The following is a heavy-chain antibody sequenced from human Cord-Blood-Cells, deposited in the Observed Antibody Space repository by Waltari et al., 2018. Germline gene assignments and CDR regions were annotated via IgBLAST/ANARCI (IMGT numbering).Heavy chain of an antibody. CDR2: ISYDGRNK. Sequence: QVQLVESGGGVVQPGRSLRLSCAAPGFTFCSYALHWVRQAPGKGQEWVAVISYDGRNKYYVDSVKGRFTISKDNSKNTLYLQMNSLRAEDTAVYYCARDRCSGCSCLDYWGQGTLVTVSS. CDR3: ARDRCSGCSCLDY. J-gene: IGHJ4*02. V-gene: IGHV3-30*04. CDR1: GFTFCSYA. D-gene: IGHD2-15*01.